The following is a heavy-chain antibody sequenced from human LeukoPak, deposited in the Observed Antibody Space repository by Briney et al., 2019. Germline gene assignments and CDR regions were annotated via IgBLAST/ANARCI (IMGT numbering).Heavy chain of an antibody. Sequence: GGSLRLTCAASGFTFSASEMHWVRQAPGKGLEWLSHITGSGSTIHYADSVRGRFTISRDNAKNSLYLRMSSLRAEDTAIYYCARGPTVTTSLSEYFAFWGQGTLVTVSS. J-gene: IGHJ4*02. CDR3: ARGPTVTTSLSEYFAF. CDR1: GFTFSASE. D-gene: IGHD4-17*01. V-gene: IGHV3-48*03. CDR2: ITGSGSTI.